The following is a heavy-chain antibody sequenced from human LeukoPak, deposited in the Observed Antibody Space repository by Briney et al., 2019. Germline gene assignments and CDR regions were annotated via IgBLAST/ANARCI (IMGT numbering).Heavy chain of an antibody. CDR2: IKQDGSEK. CDR1: GFTFSSYW. V-gene: IGHV3-7*01. J-gene: IGHJ6*03. CDR3: ARGADYYDILTGPAYYYYMDV. D-gene: IGHD3-9*01. Sequence: GGSLRLSCAASGFTFSSYWMSWVRQAPGKGLEWVANIKQDGSEKYYVDSVKGRFTISRDNAKNSLYLQMNSLRAEDTAVYYCARGADYYDILTGPAYYYYMDVWGKGTTVTVSS.